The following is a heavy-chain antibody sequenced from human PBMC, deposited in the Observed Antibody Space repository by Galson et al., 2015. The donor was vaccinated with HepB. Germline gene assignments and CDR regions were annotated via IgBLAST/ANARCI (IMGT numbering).Heavy chain of an antibody. Sequence: SVKVSCKASGYTFTGYYMHWVRQAPGQGLEWMGWINPNSGGTNYAQKSQGRVTMTRDTSISTAYMELSRLRSDDTAVYYCAGEDIVVVPAATRYWFDPWGQGTLVTVSS. CDR1: GYTFTGYY. CDR2: INPNSGGT. V-gene: IGHV1-2*02. CDR3: AGEDIVVVPAATRYWFDP. D-gene: IGHD2-2*01. J-gene: IGHJ5*02.